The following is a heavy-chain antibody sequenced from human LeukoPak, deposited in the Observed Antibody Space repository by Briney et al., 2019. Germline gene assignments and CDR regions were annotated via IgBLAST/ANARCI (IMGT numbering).Heavy chain of an antibody. CDR3: AREGEGYYDAFDI. Sequence: PGGSLRLSCTASGFTFSNYGMHWVRQAPGKGLEWVAIIWFDGSNKYYADSVKGRFTISRDNSQNTLYLQMNCLRAEDRAVYYRAREGEGYYDAFDIWGQGTMVTVSS. CDR1: GFTFSNYG. V-gene: IGHV3-33*01. CDR2: IWFDGSNK. J-gene: IGHJ3*02. D-gene: IGHD3-16*01.